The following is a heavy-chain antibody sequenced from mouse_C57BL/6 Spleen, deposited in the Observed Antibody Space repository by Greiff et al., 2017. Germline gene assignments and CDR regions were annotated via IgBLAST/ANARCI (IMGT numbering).Heavy chain of an antibody. V-gene: IGHV1-64*01. J-gene: IGHJ2*01. CDR3: ARKMAPDY. D-gene: IGHD2-3*01. Sequence: VQLQQSGAELVKPGASVKLSCKASGYTFTSYWMHWVKQRPGQGLEWIGIIHPNSGSTNYNEKFKSKATLAVDKSSSTAYMQLSSLTSEDSAVYYCARKMAPDYWGQGTTLTVSS. CDR1: GYTFTSYW. CDR2: IHPNSGST.